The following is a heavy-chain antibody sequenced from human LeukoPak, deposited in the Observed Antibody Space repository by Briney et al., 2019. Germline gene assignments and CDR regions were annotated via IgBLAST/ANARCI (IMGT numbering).Heavy chain of an antibody. J-gene: IGHJ4*02. V-gene: IGHV3-7*01. CDR1: GFSFTTSW. CDR2: IEQDGSEK. CDR3: AKGHTSLAP. D-gene: IGHD5-18*01. Sequence: GGSLRLSSAASGFSFTTSWMSWVRQAPGKGLEWVASIEQDGSEKYYADSVKGRFTISRDNAKNSLFLQMNSLRAEDTAVYYCAKGHTSLAPGGQGALVTVSS.